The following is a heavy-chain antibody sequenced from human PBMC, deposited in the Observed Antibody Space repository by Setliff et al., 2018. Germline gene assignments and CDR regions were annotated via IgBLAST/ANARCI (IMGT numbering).Heavy chain of an antibody. V-gene: IGHV7-4-1*02. D-gene: IGHD2-15*01. CDR2: INTNTGFP. CDR3: ARGYCSGGSCADFDY. CDR1: GYTLTTYT. Sequence: GASVKVSCKASGYTLTTYTMNWVRQAPGQGLKWMGWINTNTGFPTYAQGFTGRFVFSLDTSVSTAYLQISSVKAEDTAVYYCARGYCSGGSCADFDYWGQGTLVTVSS. J-gene: IGHJ4*02.